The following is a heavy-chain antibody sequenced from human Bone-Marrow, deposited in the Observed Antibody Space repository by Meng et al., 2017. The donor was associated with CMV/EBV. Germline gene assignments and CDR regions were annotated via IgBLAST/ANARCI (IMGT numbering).Heavy chain of an antibody. CDR1: GGSISSGDYY. Sequence: GSLRLSCTVSGGSISSGDYYWSWIRQPPGKGLEWIGEINHSGSTNYNPSLKSRVTISVDTSKNQFSLKLSSVTAADTAVYYCARRHYDFWSGYNGFDPWGQGTLVTVSS. V-gene: IGHV4-39*07. CDR2: INHSGST. CDR3: ARRHYDFWSGYNGFDP. D-gene: IGHD3-3*01. J-gene: IGHJ5*02.